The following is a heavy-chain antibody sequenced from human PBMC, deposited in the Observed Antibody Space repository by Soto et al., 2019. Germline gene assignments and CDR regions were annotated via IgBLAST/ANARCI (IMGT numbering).Heavy chain of an antibody. CDR1: GFTFSRYX. V-gene: IGHV3-30*01. Sequence: QVQLVESGGGVVQPGRSLRLSCAASGFTFSRYXXXWVRQAPGKGLEWVAVVSYDGSDKFYADSVKGRFTISRDNSENTLYLQMNSLKPEDTAVYYCARDFGDYESYYYGMDVWGQGTTVTVSS. CDR2: VSYDGSDK. D-gene: IGHD4-17*01. CDR3: ARDFGDYESYYYGMDV. J-gene: IGHJ6*02.